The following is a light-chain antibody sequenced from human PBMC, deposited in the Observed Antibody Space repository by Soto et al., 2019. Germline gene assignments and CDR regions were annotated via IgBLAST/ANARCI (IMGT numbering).Light chain of an antibody. CDR1: SSDVGGYNY. J-gene: IGLJ2*01. CDR2: EVS. CDR3: NSYAGSNKKI. V-gene: IGLV2-8*01. Sequence: QSALTQPPSASGSPGQSVTISCTGTSSDVGGYNYVSWYQQHPGKAPKLIIYEVSKRPSGVPDRFSGSKSGNTASLTVSGLQAEDEADYYCNSYAGSNKKIFGGGTKLTVL.